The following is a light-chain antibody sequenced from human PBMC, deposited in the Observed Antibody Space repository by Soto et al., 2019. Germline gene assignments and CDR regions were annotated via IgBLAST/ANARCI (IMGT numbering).Light chain of an antibody. CDR3: AAWDDSLSVV. J-gene: IGLJ2*01. V-gene: IGLV1-47*01. CDR2: RNN. Sequence: QSVLTQPPSASGIPGQRVTISCSGSRTNIGSNHVYWYQQLPGTAPKLLIYRNNQRPSGVPDRFSGSKSGTSASLAISGLRSEDEADYHCAAWDDSLSVVFGGGTKVTVL. CDR1: RTNIGSNH.